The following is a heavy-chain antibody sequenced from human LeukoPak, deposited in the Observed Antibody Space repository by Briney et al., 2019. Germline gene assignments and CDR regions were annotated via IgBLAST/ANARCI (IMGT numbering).Heavy chain of an antibody. D-gene: IGHD4-23*01. CDR3: ARDNSVEDTAWWFDP. Sequence: ASVKVPCKASGYTFTSYYMHWVRQAPGQGLEWMGIINPSGGSTSYAQKFQGRVTMTRDMSTSTDYMELSSPRSEDTAVYYCARDNSVEDTAWWFDPWGRGTLVTVSS. J-gene: IGHJ5*02. V-gene: IGHV1-46*01. CDR2: INPSGGST. CDR1: GYTFTSYY.